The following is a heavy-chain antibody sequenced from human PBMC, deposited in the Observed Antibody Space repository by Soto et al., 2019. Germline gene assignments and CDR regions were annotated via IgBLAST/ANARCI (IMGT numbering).Heavy chain of an antibody. J-gene: IGHJ4*02. CDR3: ARDGGRHSGGIDY. CDR2: IIPIFGTA. D-gene: IGHD1-26*01. CDR1: GGTFSSYS. V-gene: IGHV1-69*01. Sequence: QVQLVQSGYEVKKPGSSVKVSCKASGGTFSSYSINWVRQAPGQGLEWMGEIIPIFGTANYAQKFQGRVTITADESTSTAYMELSSLRSEDTAVYYCARDGGRHSGGIDYWGQGTLVIVSS.